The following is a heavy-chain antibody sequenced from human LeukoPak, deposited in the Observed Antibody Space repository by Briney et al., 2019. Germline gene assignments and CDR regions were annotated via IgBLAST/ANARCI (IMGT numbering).Heavy chain of an antibody. V-gene: IGHV3-33*01. Sequence: GGSLRLSCAASGFTFSSYGMHWVRQAPGKGLEWVAVIWYDGSNKYYADSVKGRFTISRDNSKNTLYLQMNSLRAEDTAVYYCARDGAVAGSAFDIWGQGTMVTVSS. J-gene: IGHJ3*02. CDR1: GFTFSSYG. D-gene: IGHD6-19*01. CDR3: ARDGAVAGSAFDI. CDR2: IWYDGSNK.